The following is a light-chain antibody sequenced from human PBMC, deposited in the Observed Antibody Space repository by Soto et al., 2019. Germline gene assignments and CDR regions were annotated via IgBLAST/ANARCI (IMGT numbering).Light chain of an antibody. CDR3: QQRSQWPWT. CDR2: DAS. CDR1: QSVTST. Sequence: EIVMTQSPATVSVSPGERATLSCRASQSVTSTLAWYQQKPGQTPRLLIYDASNRATGIAARFSGGGSGTDFTLTISSPEPEDFAVYYCQQRSQWPWTFGQGTKVDI. J-gene: IGKJ1*01. V-gene: IGKV3-11*01.